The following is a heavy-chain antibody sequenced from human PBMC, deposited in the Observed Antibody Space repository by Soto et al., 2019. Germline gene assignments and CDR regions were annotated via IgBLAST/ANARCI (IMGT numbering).Heavy chain of an antibody. CDR2: IIPVFGTA. V-gene: IGHV1-69*13. CDR1: GGTFSSYA. D-gene: IGHD3-9*01. Sequence: ASVKVSCKASGGTFSSYAISWVRQAPGQGLEWMGGIIPVFGTANYAQKFQGRVTITADESTSTAYMELSSLRGEDMAVYYCARTDPLAYYDILTGFYIFDHWGQGTLVTVSS. J-gene: IGHJ4*02. CDR3: ARTDPLAYYDILTGFYIFDH.